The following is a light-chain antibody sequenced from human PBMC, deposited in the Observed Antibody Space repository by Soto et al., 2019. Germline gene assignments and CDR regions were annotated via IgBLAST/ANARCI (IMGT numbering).Light chain of an antibody. V-gene: IGKV3D-11*02. J-gene: IGKJ5*01. Sequence: EIVLTQSPATLSLSPGERATLSCRASQSVSSYLAWYQQKPGQAPRLLIYDASNRATGIPARFSGSGPGTDFTLTISSLEPEDFAVYYCQQRSNWQTFGQGTRLEIK. CDR1: QSVSSY. CDR3: QQRSNWQT. CDR2: DAS.